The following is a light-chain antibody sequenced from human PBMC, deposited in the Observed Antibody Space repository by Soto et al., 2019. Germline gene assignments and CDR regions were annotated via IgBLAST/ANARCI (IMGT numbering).Light chain of an antibody. CDR3: CSYAGSYV. CDR1: SSDVGSYNL. Sequence: QSALTQPASVSGSPGQSITISCTGTSSDVGSYNLVSWYQQHPGKAPKLMIYEGSKRPSGVSNRFSGSKSGNTASLTISGLQAEDEADYYCCSYAGSYVFGTGTKGTAL. J-gene: IGLJ1*01. CDR2: EGS. V-gene: IGLV2-23*01.